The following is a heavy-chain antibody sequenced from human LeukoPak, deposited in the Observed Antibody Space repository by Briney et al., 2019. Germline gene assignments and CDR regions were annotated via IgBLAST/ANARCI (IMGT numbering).Heavy chain of an antibody. Sequence: PSETLSLTCTGSGGSISSYYWSWIRQPPGKGVEGIGYIYYSGSTNYNPSLKSRVTISVDTSKNQFSLKLSSVTAADTAVYYCARSGYYGSGSYYNPRIGAFAIWGQGTMVTVSS. J-gene: IGHJ3*02. V-gene: IGHV4-59*08. CDR3: ARSGYYGSGSYYNPRIGAFAI. CDR1: GGSISSYY. CDR2: IYYSGST. D-gene: IGHD3-10*01.